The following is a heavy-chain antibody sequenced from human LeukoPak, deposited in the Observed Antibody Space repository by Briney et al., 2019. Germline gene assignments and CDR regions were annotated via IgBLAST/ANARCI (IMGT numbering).Heavy chain of an antibody. CDR3: ASSTVTTLRFDY. CDR2: ISAYNGNT. V-gene: IGHV1-18*01. Sequence: ASVKVSCKASGYTFTSYGISWVRQAPGQGLEWMGWISAYNGNTNYAQKLQGRVTITADKSTSTAYMELSSLRSEDTAVYYCASSTVTTLRFDYWGQGTLVTVSS. CDR1: GYTFTSYG. J-gene: IGHJ4*02. D-gene: IGHD4-11*01.